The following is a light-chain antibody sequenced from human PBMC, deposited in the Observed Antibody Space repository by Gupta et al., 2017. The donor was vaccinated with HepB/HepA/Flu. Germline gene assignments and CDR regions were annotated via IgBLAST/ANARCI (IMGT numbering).Light chain of an antibody. CDR3: QQYISYPCS. CDR2: KAS. J-gene: IGKJ2*04. Sequence: DIQMTQSPSTLSASVGDRVTITCQASQSIGTWLAWYQQKPGKAPNLLIYKASSLESGVPSRFGGSGSGTEFTLTINTLQPDDFATYYCQQYISYPCSFGQGTKLEI. V-gene: IGKV1-5*03. CDR1: QSIGTW.